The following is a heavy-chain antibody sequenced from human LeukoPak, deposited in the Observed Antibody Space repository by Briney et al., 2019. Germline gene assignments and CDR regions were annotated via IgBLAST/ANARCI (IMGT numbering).Heavy chain of an antibody. CDR2: IDHDGSKT. J-gene: IGHJ6*04. D-gene: IGHD3-10*02. V-gene: IGHV3-7*01. CDR3: AELGITMIGGV. CDR1: GFTFSKVW. Sequence: GGSLRLSCAASGFTFSKVWMNWVRQAPGKGLEWVANIDHDGSKTYYVDSVKGRFTISRDNAKNSLYLQMNSLRAEDTAVYYCAELGITMIGGVWGKGTTVTISS.